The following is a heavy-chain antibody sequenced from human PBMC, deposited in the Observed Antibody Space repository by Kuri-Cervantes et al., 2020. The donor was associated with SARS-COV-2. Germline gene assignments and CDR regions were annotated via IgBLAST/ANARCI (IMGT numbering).Heavy chain of an antibody. CDR3: ARLSGFLYSSGWDDY. CDR2: INPNSGGT. V-gene: IGHV1-2*02. D-gene: IGHD6-19*01. J-gene: IGHJ4*02. CDR1: GYTFTSYG. Sequence: ASVKVSCKASGYTFTSYGISWVRQAPGQGLEWMGWINPNSGGTNYAQKFQGRVTMTRDTSISTAYMELSRLRSDDTAVYYCARLSGFLYSSGWDDYWGQGTLVTVSS.